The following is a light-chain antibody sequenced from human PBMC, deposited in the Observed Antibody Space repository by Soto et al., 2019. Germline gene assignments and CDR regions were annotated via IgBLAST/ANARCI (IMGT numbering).Light chain of an antibody. V-gene: IGKV3-20*01. CDR3: QQYGDSPRT. J-gene: IGKJ1*01. CDR2: VTS. Sequence: EIVLTQSPGTLSLSPGERVTLSCRDIQSISSSYLAWYQHKPGQAPRLLMYVTSSRATGIPDSFSGSGSGTDFTLTISRLEPEDFAVYYCQQYGDSPRTFGQGTKV. CDR1: QSISSSY.